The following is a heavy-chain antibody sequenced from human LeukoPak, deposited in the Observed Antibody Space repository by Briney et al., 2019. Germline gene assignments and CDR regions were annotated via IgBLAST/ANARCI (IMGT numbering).Heavy chain of an antibody. CDR2: IYSGGSA. Sequence: GGSLRLSCAASGFTFSSYAMSWVRQAPGKGLEWVSAIYSGGSAYYADSVKGRSTISRDNSKNTLYLQMNSLRAEDTAVYYCARDGSSGWSHDYWGQGTLVTVSS. CDR1: GFTFSSYA. J-gene: IGHJ4*02. D-gene: IGHD6-19*01. CDR3: ARDGSSGWSHDY. V-gene: IGHV3-66*01.